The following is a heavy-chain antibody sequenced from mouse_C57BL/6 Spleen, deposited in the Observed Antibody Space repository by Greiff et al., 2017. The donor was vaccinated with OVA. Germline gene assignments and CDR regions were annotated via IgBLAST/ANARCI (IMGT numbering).Heavy chain of an antibody. CDR1: GFTFSSYG. J-gene: IGHJ2*01. V-gene: IGHV5-6*01. Sequence: EVQGVESGGDLVKPGGSLKLSCETSGFTFSSYGMPWVRQTPDKRLEWVATISSGGSYTYYPDSVKGRFTISRDNAKNTLYLQMSSLKAEDTAMYYCERDSYNNYVYYFDYWGEVTTLTVSS. CDR2: ISSGGSYT. CDR3: ERDSYNNYVYYFDY. D-gene: IGHD2-5*01.